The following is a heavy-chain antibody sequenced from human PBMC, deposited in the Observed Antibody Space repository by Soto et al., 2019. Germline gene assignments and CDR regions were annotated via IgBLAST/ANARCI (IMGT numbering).Heavy chain of an antibody. D-gene: IGHD1-20*01. CDR3: ARMEYNWNGLDY. CDR2: IDPSGGSNK. V-gene: IGHV1-46*04. J-gene: IGHJ4*02. CDR1: VYTFTSYY. Sequence: GASVKVSCKASVYTFTSYYMHWVRQAPGQGLEWMGIIDPSGGSNKYYADSVKGRFTISGDNSKNTLYLQMNSLRAEDTAVYYCARMEYNWNGLDYWGQGTLVTVSS.